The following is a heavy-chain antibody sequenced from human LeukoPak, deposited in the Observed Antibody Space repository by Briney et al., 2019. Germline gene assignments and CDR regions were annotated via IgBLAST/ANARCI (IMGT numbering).Heavy chain of an antibody. V-gene: IGHV4-39*07. Sequence: SETLSLTCTVSGGSISSSSYYWGWIRQPPGKGLEWIGSIYYSGSTYYNPSLKSRVTISVDTSKNQFSLKLSSVTAADTAVYYCARDSPSPTTAFDYWGQGTLVTVSS. D-gene: IGHD2-2*01. J-gene: IGHJ4*02. CDR2: IYYSGST. CDR1: GGSISSSSYY. CDR3: ARDSPSPTTAFDY.